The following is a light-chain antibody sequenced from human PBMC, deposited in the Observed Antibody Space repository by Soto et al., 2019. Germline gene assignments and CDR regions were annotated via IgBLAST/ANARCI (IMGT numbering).Light chain of an antibody. CDR1: QGISSY. Sequence: QLTQSPSSLSASVGDRVTITCRASQGISSYLAWYQQKPGKAPKLLIYAASTLQSGVPSRFSGSGSGTDFTLTISSLQPEDFATSSCHHRNSNPLTLGGGTKVYIK. V-gene: IGKV1-9*01. CDR3: HHRNSNPLT. CDR2: AAS. J-gene: IGKJ4*01.